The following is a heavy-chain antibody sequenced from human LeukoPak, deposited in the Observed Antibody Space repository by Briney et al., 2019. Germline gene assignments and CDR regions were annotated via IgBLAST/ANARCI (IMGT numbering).Heavy chain of an antibody. V-gene: IGHV3-66*01. Sequence: GGSLRLSCAASGFTISSNYMSWVRQAPGKGLEWVPVIYSGGSTYYADSVKGRFTISRDNSKNTLYLQMNSLRAEDTAVYYCARALYSSSWYSAFDIWGQGTMVTVSS. CDR3: ARALYSSSWYSAFDI. CDR1: GFTISSNY. CDR2: IYSGGST. D-gene: IGHD6-13*01. J-gene: IGHJ3*02.